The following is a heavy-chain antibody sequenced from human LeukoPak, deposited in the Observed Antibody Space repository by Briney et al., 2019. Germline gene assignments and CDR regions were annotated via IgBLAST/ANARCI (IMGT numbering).Heavy chain of an antibody. Sequence: GGSLRLSCAASGFTFNNYGMHWVRQAPGKGLEWVAFIRYDGNNQYYADSVKGRFTISRDNSKNTLYLQMNSLKGDDTAVYYCAKDSAFYYIDVWGKGTTVIISS. V-gene: IGHV3-30*02. J-gene: IGHJ6*03. CDR1: GFTFNNYG. CDR2: IRYDGNNQ. D-gene: IGHD3-10*01. CDR3: AKDSAFYYIDV.